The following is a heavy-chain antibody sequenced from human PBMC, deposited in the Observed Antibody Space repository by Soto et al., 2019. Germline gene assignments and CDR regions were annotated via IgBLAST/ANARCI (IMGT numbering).Heavy chain of an antibody. Sequence: SETLSLTCTVSGGSISSYYWSWIRQPPGKGLEWIGYIYYSGSTNYNPSLKSRVTISVDTSKNQFSLKLSSVTAADTAVYYCARGTVEAAEGSYGMDVWGQGTTVTVSS. J-gene: IGHJ6*02. CDR2: IYYSGST. V-gene: IGHV4-59*01. CDR3: ARGTVEAAEGSYGMDV. D-gene: IGHD6-13*01. CDR1: GGSISSYY.